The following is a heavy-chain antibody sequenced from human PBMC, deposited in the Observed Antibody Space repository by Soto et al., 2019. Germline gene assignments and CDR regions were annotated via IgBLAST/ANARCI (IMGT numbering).Heavy chain of an antibody. CDR3: AKSGAGPYQRLRGGWFDP. D-gene: IGHD2-2*01. Sequence: EVQLLESGGGLVQPGGSLRLSCAASGFTFSSYAMSWVRQAPGKGLEWVSAISGSGGSTYYADSVKGRFTISRDNSKNTRYLQMSSLRAEDTAVYYCAKSGAGPYQRLRGGWFDPWGQGTLVTVSS. J-gene: IGHJ5*02. CDR1: GFTFSSYA. V-gene: IGHV3-23*01. CDR2: ISGSGGST.